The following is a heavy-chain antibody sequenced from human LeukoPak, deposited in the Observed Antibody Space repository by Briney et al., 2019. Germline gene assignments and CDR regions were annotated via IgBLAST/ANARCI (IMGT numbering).Heavy chain of an antibody. CDR1: GFTFNSYN. CDR3: ARGSSTSWYLSGHFDY. CDR2: IISSSSYI. Sequence: GGSLRLSCAASGFTFNSYNMNWVRQAPGEGLEWVSSIISSSSYIYSGDSVEGRFTISRDNAKNSLYLQMNSLRAEDTAVYYCARGSSTSWYLSGHFDYWGQGTLVTVSS. D-gene: IGHD2-2*01. J-gene: IGHJ4*02. V-gene: IGHV3-21*01.